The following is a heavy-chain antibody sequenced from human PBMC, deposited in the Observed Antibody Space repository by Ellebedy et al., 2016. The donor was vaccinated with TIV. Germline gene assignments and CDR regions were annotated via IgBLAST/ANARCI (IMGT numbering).Heavy chain of an antibody. CDR3: ARARLDWNWFDP. CDR1: GFTFSSYS. V-gene: IGHV3-48*01. CDR2: ISSSSSTI. J-gene: IGHJ5*02. D-gene: IGHD3-9*01. Sequence: GGSLRLSXAASGFTFSSYSMNWVRQAPGKGLEWVSYISSSSSTIYYADSVKGRFTISRDNAKNTLYLQMNSLRAGDTAVYYCARARLDWNWFDPWGQGTLVTVSS.